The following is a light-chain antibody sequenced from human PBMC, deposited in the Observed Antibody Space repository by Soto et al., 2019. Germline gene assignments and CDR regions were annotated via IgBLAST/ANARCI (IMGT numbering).Light chain of an antibody. CDR1: SSDVGSYNL. CDR2: EGS. V-gene: IGLV2-14*02. CDR3: AAWDDSLSGHF. J-gene: IGLJ1*01. Sequence: QSALTQPASVSGSPGQSITISCTGTSSDVGSYNLVSWYQQHPGKAPKLMIYEGSKRPSGVPDRFSGSKSGTSASLAISGLRSEDEADYYCAAWDDSLSGHFFGTGTKVTVL.